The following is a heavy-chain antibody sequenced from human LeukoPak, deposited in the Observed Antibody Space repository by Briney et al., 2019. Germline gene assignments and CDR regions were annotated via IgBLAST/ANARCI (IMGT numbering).Heavy chain of an antibody. CDR2: IGLSGGGT. Sequence: GGSLRLSCVVSRFTFTNYAMSWVRQAPGKGLEWVSAIGLSGGGTFYADSVKGRFTISRDNSQNTLYLQMNSLRAEDTAVYYCAKHVGYCSGGTCYYDYWGQGTLVTVSS. CDR3: AKHVGYCSGGTCYYDY. D-gene: IGHD2-15*01. V-gene: IGHV3-23*01. J-gene: IGHJ4*02. CDR1: RFTFTNYA.